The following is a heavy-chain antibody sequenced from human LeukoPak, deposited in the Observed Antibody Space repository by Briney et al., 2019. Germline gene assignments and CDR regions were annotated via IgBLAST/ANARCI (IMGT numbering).Heavy chain of an antibody. D-gene: IGHD3-10*01. V-gene: IGHV4-39*01. CDR2: IYYSGST. J-gene: IGHJ5*02. CDR1: GRSISSSSYY. CDR3: ARRERFACWFDP. Sequence: PSETLSLTCTVSGRSISSSSYYWGWIRQPPGEGLEWIGSIYYSGSTYYNPSLKSRVTISVDTSKNQFSLKLSSVTAADTAVYYCARRERFACWFDPWGQGTLVTVSS.